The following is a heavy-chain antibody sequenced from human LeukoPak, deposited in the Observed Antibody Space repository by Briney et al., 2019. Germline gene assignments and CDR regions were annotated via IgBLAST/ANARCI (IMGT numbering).Heavy chain of an antibody. CDR1: GGSISSYY. V-gene: IGHV4-59*12. CDR3: ARRAAMVTGRREVDY. CDR2: IYYSGST. D-gene: IGHD5-18*01. J-gene: IGHJ4*02. Sequence: SETLSLTCTVSGGSISSYYWSWIRQPPGKGLERIGYIYYSGSTNYNPSLKSRVTISVDTSKNQFSLKLSSVTAADTAVYYCARRAAMVTGRREVDYWGQGTLVTVSS.